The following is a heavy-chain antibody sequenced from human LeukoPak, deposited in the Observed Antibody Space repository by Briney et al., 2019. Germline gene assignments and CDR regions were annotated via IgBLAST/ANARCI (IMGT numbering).Heavy chain of an antibody. CDR1: GFTFSSYA. CDR3: ARVAVGATSNY. V-gene: IGHV3-30-3*01. D-gene: IGHD1-26*01. J-gene: IGHJ4*02. Sequence: GGSLRLSCAASGFTFSSYAMHWVRQAPGKGLEWVAVISYDGSNKYYADSVKGRFTISRDNSKNTLYLQMNSLRAEDTAVYYCARVAVGATSNYWGQGTPVTVSS. CDR2: ISYDGSNK.